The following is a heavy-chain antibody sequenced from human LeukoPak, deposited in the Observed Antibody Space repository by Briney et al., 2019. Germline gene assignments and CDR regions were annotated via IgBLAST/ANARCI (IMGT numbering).Heavy chain of an antibody. CDR1: GFTFSSCA. V-gene: IGHV3-23*01. Sequence: GGSLSLSCAASGFTFSSCAMSWVRQAPPGGLPWVSAIIRRGGSTYYDDSLKGRFTISRDNSKNTLYLQMNSLRAEDTAVYYCAKGERAYCGGDCYYDYWGQGTLVTVSS. CDR3: AKGERAYCGGDCYYDY. CDR2: IIRRGGST. J-gene: IGHJ4*02. D-gene: IGHD2-21*02.